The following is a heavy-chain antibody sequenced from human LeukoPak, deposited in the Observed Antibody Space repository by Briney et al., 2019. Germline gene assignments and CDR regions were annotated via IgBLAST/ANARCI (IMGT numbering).Heavy chain of an antibody. V-gene: IGHV1-18*01. D-gene: IGHD2-15*01. CDR1: GYTFTSYG. Sequence: GASVKVSCKASGYTFTSYGISWVRQAPGQGLEWMGWISAYNGNTNYAQKLQGRVTMTTDTSTSTAYMELRSLRSDDTAVYYCARAVVVAATRGNWFDPWGQGTLVTVSS. J-gene: IGHJ5*02. CDR2: ISAYNGNT. CDR3: ARAVVVAATRGNWFDP.